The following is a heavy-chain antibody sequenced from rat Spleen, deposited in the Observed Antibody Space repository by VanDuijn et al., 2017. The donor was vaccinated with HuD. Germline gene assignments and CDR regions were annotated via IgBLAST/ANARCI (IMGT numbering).Heavy chain of an antibody. D-gene: IGHD1-6*01. J-gene: IGHJ2*01. CDR2: IQNGGNT. Sequence: QVQLKESGPGLVQPSETLSLTCTVSGFSLTTYNVHWVRPPPGKGLAWMGRIQNGGNTDYNSGLKSRLSISRDTSKSQVFLKMNSLQTEDTAMYFCAVMYTTDYYYPFDYWGQGVMVTVSS. CDR3: AVMYTTDYYYPFDY. V-gene: IGHV2-27*01. CDR1: GFSLTTYN.